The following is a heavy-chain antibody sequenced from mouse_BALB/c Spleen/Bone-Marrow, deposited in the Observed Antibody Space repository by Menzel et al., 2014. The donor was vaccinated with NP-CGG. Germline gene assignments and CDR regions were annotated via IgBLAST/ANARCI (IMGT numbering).Heavy chain of an antibody. CDR3: ARFFYDYDGPWFAY. D-gene: IGHD2-4*01. Sequence: VQRVESGAELARPGASVKMSCKASGYTFTSYTMHWVKQRPGQGLEWIGYINPSGGYTNYNQKFKDKATLTADKSSSTAYMQLSSLTSEDSAVYYCARFFYDYDGPWFAYWGQGTLVTVSA. V-gene: IGHV1-4*01. CDR2: INPSGGYT. J-gene: IGHJ3*01. CDR1: GYTFTSYT.